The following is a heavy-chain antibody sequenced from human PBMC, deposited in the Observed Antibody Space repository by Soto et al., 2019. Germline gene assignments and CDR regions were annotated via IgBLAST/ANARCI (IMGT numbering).Heavy chain of an antibody. J-gene: IGHJ6*02. Sequence: SETLSLTCTVSGGSISRGDYYWSWIRQPPGTGPECIGYIYHRGSTYYNPSLKSRVTISVDTSKNQFSLKLTSVTAADTAVYYGAREWRERYYDFWSGGGDYYYYGMDVWGQGTTVTVSS. CDR3: AREWRERYYDFWSGGGDYYYYGMDV. V-gene: IGHV4-30-4*01. CDR1: GGSISRGDYY. CDR2: IYHRGST. D-gene: IGHD3-3*01.